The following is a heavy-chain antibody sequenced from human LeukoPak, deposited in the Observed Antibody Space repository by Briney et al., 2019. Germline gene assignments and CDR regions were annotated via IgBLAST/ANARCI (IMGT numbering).Heavy chain of an antibody. CDR2: INPRGGSI. CDR1: GYIFTSYY. Sequence: ASVNVSCTASGYIFTSYYMYWVRQAPGQGLEWMGIINPRGGSIRYTQKFQGRVTMTRDTSTSTVYMELSSLRSEDTAVYFCARGRNYYDSSGYYYEGDAFDIWGQGTMVTVSS. V-gene: IGHV1-46*01. CDR3: ARGRNYYDSSGYYYEGDAFDI. D-gene: IGHD3-22*01. J-gene: IGHJ3*02.